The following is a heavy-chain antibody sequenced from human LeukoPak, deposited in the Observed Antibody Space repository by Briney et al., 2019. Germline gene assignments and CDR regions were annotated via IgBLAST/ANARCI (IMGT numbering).Heavy chain of an antibody. V-gene: IGHV1-69*05. J-gene: IGHJ5*02. CDR2: IVPIFATP. D-gene: IGHD1-26*01. CDR3: ARAPYGWYYFDT. CDR1: GGTFSSSS. Sequence: SVKVSCKASGGTFSSSSISWVRQAPGQGLEWMGRIVPIFATPNYAQKFQGRVTITTDESTNTAYMELTSLRSDDTAVYYCARAPYGWYYFDTWGQGTLVTVSS.